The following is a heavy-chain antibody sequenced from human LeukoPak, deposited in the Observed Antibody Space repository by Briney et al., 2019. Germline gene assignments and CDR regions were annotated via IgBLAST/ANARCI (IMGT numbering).Heavy chain of an antibody. CDR2: IYYSGST. CDR1: GGSISSSSYY. Sequence: KPSETLSLTCTVSGGSISSSSYYWGWIRQPPGKGLEWIGSIYYSGSTYYNPSLKSRVTISVDTSKNQFSLKLSSVTAADTAVYYCARHRGDFWSGYPYYYYYYMDVWGKGTTFTVSS. D-gene: IGHD3-3*01. V-gene: IGHV4-39*01. J-gene: IGHJ6*03. CDR3: ARHRGDFWSGYPYYYYYYMDV.